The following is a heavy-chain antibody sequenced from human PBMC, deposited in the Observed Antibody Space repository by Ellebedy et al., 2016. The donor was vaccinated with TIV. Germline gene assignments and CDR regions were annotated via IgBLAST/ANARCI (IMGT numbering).Heavy chain of an antibody. Sequence: MPGGSLRLSCAVYGVSFSGSSWSWIPRPPGKRLEWIGEINHSVGTNSNPSLKSRVTISLATSKNQFPLKLTSVSAADTADYFCARGLGGGEYFDFWGQGTPVTVSS. D-gene: IGHD2/OR15-2a*01. J-gene: IGHJ4*02. CDR2: INHSVGT. CDR1: GVSFSGSS. CDR3: ARGLGGGEYFDF. V-gene: IGHV4-34*01.